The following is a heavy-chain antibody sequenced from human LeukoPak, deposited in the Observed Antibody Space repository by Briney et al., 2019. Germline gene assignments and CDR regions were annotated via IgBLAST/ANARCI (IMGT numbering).Heavy chain of an antibody. CDR2: INPNYGGT. J-gene: IGHJ4*02. V-gene: IGHV1-2*02. D-gene: IGHD2-8*01. CDR1: GYTFTGYY. CDR3: AKSRVTNEGYGSSELN. Sequence: ASVKVSCKASGYTFTGYYLHWVRQAPGQGLEWMGWINPNYGGTNYAQRFRGRVIMTRKKSTSTDYMEMRSLRSDDKAVYYCAKSRVTNEGYGSSELNWGQGTLVTVSS.